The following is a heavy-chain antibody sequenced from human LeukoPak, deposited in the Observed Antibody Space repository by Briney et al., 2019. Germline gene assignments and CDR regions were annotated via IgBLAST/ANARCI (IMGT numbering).Heavy chain of an antibody. D-gene: IGHD6-19*01. CDR2: IRYDGSNK. CDR1: GFTFSSYG. Sequence: GGSLRLSCAASGFTFSSYGMHWGRQAPGKGLEWVAFIRYDGSNKYYADSVKGRFTISRDNSKNTLYLQMNSLRAEDTAVYYCAKGGRSSGWYGAYWGQGTLVTVSS. V-gene: IGHV3-30*02. J-gene: IGHJ4*02. CDR3: AKGGRSSGWYGAY.